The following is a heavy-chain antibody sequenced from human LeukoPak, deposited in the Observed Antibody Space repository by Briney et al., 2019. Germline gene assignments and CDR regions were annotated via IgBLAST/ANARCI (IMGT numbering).Heavy chain of an antibody. D-gene: IGHD4-17*01. CDR2: IYPGDSDT. CDR3: ARHENYGDYGPHPFDP. CDR1: GYSFTSYW. Sequence: GESLKISCKGSGYSFTSYWIGWVRQMPGKGLEWMGIIYPGDSDTRYSPSFQGQVTISADKSISTAYLQWSSLKASDTAMYYCARHENYGDYGPHPFDPWGQGTLVTVSS. V-gene: IGHV5-51*01. J-gene: IGHJ5*02.